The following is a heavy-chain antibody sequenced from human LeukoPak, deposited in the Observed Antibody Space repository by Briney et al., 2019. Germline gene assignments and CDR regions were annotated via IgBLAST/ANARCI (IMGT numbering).Heavy chain of an antibody. CDR1: GFTFSSYS. V-gene: IGHV3-48*01. CDR2: ISSSSSTI. J-gene: IGHJ4*02. Sequence: GGSLRLSCAASGFTFSSYSMNWVRQAPGKGLEWVSYISSSSSTIYYADSVKGRFTISRDNAKNSLYLQMNSLRAEDTAVYYCARASITARWVTFDYWGQGTLVTVSS. CDR3: ARASITARWVTFDY. D-gene: IGHD6-6*01.